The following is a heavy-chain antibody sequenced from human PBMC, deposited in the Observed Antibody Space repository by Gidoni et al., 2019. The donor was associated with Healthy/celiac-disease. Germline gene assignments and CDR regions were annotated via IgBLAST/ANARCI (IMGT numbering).Heavy chain of an antibody. V-gene: IGHV4-34*01. J-gene: IGHJ4*02. CDR3: ARSGWELLVYYFDY. D-gene: IGHD1-26*01. Sequence: QVQLQQWGAGLLKPSEPLSLTCAVYGGSFSGYYWSWIRQPPGKGLEWIGEINHSGSTNYNPSLKSRVTISVDTSKNQFSLKLSSVTAADTAVYYCARSGWELLVYYFDYWGQGTLVTVSS. CDR1: GGSFSGYY. CDR2: INHSGST.